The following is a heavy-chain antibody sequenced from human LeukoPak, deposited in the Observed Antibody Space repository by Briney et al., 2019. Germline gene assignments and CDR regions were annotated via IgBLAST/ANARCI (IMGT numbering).Heavy chain of an antibody. CDR3: ARDYWLQFHYSYYGMDV. J-gene: IGHJ6*02. V-gene: IGHV3-23*01. CDR2: ISESGDDT. Sequence: GGSLTLSCTGSGFTFSNYVMSWVRQAPGKRLECVSGISESGDDTDYADSVKGRFTISRDNSKNTLLLQMNILRVEDAAVYYCARDYWLQFHYSYYGMDVWGQGTTVTVSS. D-gene: IGHD5-24*01. CDR1: GFTFSNYV.